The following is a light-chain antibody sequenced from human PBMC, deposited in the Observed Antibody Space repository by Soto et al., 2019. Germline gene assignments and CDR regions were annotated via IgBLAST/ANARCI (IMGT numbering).Light chain of an antibody. CDR3: QQHYSYWT. CDR1: QSISSW. J-gene: IGKJ1*01. Sequence: DIQMTQSPSTLSASVGDRVTITCRARQSISSWLAWYQQKPGKAPKLLIYKASSLESGVPSRFSGSGSGTEFTLTISSLQPDDFATYYCQQHYSYWTFGQGTKVEIK. V-gene: IGKV1-5*03. CDR2: KAS.